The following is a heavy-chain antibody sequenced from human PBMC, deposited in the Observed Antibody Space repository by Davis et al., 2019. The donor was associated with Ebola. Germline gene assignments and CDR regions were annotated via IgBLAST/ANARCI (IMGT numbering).Heavy chain of an antibody. CDR2: ISYDGSDK. J-gene: IGHJ4*02. CDR3: AKGTNRIAVAGMGKNN. CDR1: GSTFSPYG. D-gene: IGHD6-19*01. V-gene: IGHV3-30*18. Sequence: GGSLRPSCPLPGSTFSPYGMHWVRQAPGKGLEWVSVISYDGSDKYYADSVKGRFTISRDDPKNTVFLQMNSLRVEDTAVYHCAKGTNRIAVAGMGKNNWGPGTLVTVSS.